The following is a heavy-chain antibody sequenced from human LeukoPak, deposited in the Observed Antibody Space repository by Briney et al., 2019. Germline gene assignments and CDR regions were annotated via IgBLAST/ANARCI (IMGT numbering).Heavy chain of an antibody. D-gene: IGHD5-18*01. V-gene: IGHV3-48*03. CDR2: ISSSGSTI. CDR3: ARQPAGYSYGAGAFDI. CDR1: GFTFSSYE. Sequence: PGGSLRLSCAASGFTFSSYEMNWARQAPGKGLEWVSYISSSGSTIYYADSVKGRFTISRDNSKNTLYLQMNSLRAEDTAVYYCARQPAGYSYGAGAFDIWGQGTMVTVSS. J-gene: IGHJ3*02.